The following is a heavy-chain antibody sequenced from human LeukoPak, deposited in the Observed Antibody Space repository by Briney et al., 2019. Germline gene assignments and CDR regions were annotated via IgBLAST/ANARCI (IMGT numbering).Heavy chain of an antibody. CDR3: AKARDAANCSGTKCYCLDY. D-gene: IGHD2-2*01. CDR1: GFTFSNYA. V-gene: IGHV3-23*01. Sequence: PGGSLRLSCAASGFTFSNYAMNWVRRAPGKGLECVTVVTGNGVDTWYADSVKGRFTVSRDNSKNTLSLQMNSLRAEDTAVYYCAKARDAANCSGTKCYCLDYWGQGTLVSVSS. CDR2: VTGNGVDT. J-gene: IGHJ4*02.